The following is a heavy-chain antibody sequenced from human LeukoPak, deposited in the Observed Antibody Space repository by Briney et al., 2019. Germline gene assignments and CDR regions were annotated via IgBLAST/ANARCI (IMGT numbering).Heavy chain of an antibody. D-gene: IGHD3-22*01. J-gene: IGHJ4*02. V-gene: IGHV4-4*07. CDR3: ARSYYYDSSGYTDDY. CDR1: GGSTSSYY. CDR2: IYTSGST. Sequence: SETLSLTCTVSGGSTSSYYWSWIRQPAGKGLEWIGGIYTSGSTNYNPSLKSRVTMSVDTSKNQFSLKLSSGTAADTAVYYCARSYYYDSSGYTDDYWGQGTLVTVSS.